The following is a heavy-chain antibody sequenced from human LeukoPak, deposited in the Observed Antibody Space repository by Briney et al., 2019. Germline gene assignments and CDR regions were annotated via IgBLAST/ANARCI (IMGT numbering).Heavy chain of an antibody. V-gene: IGHV4-59*01. D-gene: IGHD2-2*01. CDR3: ARGTYCSRTSCYAPDAFDI. CDR2: IYYSGST. Sequence: SETLSLTCTVSGGSISHYYWTWIRQPPGKGLEWIGYIYYSGSTNYNPSLKSRVTISVDTSKNQLSLKLSSVTAADTAVYYCARGTYCSRTSCYAPDAFDIWGQGTMVTVSS. J-gene: IGHJ3*02. CDR1: GGSISHYY.